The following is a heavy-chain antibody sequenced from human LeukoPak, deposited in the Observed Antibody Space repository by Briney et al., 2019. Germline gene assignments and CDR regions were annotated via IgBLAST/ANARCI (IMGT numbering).Heavy chain of an antibody. CDR1: GGSFSGYY. CDR3: WRTPLIVVVAAAKNYYYYGMDV. V-gene: IGHV4-34*01. CDR2: INHSGST. J-gene: IGHJ6*02. Sequence: SETLSLTCAVYGGSFSGYYWSWIRQPPGKGLVWIGEINHSGSTNYNPSLKSRVTISVDTSKNQFSLKLSSVTAADTAVYYCWRTPLIVVVAAAKNYYYYGMDVWGQGTTVTVSS. D-gene: IGHD2-2*01.